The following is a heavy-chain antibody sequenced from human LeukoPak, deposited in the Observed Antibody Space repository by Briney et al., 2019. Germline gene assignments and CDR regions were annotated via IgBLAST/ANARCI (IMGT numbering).Heavy chain of an antibody. CDR1: GFTFSNYA. D-gene: IGHD6-19*01. CDR3: ARGWGSSGWYDY. V-gene: IGHV3-23*01. CDR2: ISSSGGNT. J-gene: IGHJ4*02. Sequence: PGGSLRLSCAASGFTFSNYAMSWVRQAPGKGLEWLSAISSSGGNTYYRDSVKGRFTISRDNSKNTLYLQMNTLRVEDTAVYYCARGWGSSGWYDYWGQGALVTVSS.